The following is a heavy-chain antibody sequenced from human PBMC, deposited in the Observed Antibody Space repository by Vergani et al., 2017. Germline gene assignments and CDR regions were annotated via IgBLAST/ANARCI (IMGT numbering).Heavy chain of an antibody. D-gene: IGHD1-1*01. CDR3: AKEDWNDVFDY. Sequence: QVQLVESGGGVVQPGRSLRLSCAASGFPFSSYGMHWVRQAPGKGLEWVAVISYDGSNKYYADSVKGRFTISRDNSKNTLYLQMNSLRAEDTAVYYCAKEDWNDVFDYWGQGTLVTVSS. J-gene: IGHJ4*02. CDR2: ISYDGSNK. V-gene: IGHV3-30*18. CDR1: GFPFSSYG.